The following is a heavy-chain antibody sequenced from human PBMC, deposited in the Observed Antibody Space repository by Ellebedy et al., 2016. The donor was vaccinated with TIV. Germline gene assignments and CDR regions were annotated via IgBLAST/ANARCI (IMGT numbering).Heavy chain of an antibody. CDR2: INSDGSYA. CDR3: ARDYGYSSSWSMGDAFDI. J-gene: IGHJ3*02. D-gene: IGHD6-13*01. CDR1: GFTFSATW. V-gene: IGHV3-74*01. Sequence: GGSLRLSXAASGFTFSATWMHWVRQAPRKGLVWVSRINSDGSYATYADSVRGRFTISRDNAKNSLYLQMNSLRAEDTAVYYCARDYGYSSSWSMGDAFDIWGQGTMVTVSS.